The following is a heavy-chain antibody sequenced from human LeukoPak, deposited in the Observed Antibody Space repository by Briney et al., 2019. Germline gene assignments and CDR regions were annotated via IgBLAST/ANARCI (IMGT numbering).Heavy chain of an antibody. J-gene: IGHJ4*02. CDR3: ARDFLRGAPDY. V-gene: IGHV3-53*01. Sequence: GGSLRLSCAASGFTFSNHAMSWVRQAPGKGLEWVSVIYSGGSTYYADSVKGRFTISRDNSKNTLYLQMNSLRAEDTAVYYCARDFLRGAPDYWGQGTLVTVSS. D-gene: IGHD3-10*01. CDR2: IYSGGST. CDR1: GFTFSNHA.